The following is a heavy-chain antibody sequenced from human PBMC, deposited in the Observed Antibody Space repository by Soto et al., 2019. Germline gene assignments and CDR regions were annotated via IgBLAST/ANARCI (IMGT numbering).Heavy chain of an antibody. V-gene: IGHV3-33*01. J-gene: IGHJ6*02. CDR1: GFTFSSYG. Sequence: PGGSLRLSCAASGFTFSSYGMHWVRQAPGKGLEWVAVIWYDGSNKYYADSVKGRFTISRDNSKNTLYLQMNSLRAEDTAVYYCARDGLQQLLYSVDVWGQGTTVTVSS. CDR3: ARDGLQQLLYSVDV. CDR2: IWYDGSNK. D-gene: IGHD6-13*01.